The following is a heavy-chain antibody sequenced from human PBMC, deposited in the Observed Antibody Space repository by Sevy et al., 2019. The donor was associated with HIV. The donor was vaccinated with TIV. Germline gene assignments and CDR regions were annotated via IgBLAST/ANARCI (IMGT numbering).Heavy chain of an antibody. Sequence: ASVKVSCKASGYIFTSFAISWVRQAPGQGLEWMAWINTYNGNTKYAQELQGRVTLTTDTSTTTVYTELGSLKSDDTAVYFCARDRGSGWDDYWGQGTLVTVSS. J-gene: IGHJ4*02. CDR1: GYIFTSFA. CDR2: INTYNGNT. V-gene: IGHV1-18*01. D-gene: IGHD6-19*01. CDR3: ARDRGSGWDDY.